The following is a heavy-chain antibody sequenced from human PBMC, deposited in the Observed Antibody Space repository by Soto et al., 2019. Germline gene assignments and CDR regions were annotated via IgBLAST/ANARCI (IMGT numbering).Heavy chain of an antibody. J-gene: IGHJ6*02. CDR2: IDPSDSYT. CDR1: GYSFTSYW. Sequence: SLKISCKGSGYSFTSYWISWVRQMPGKGLEWMGRIDPSDSYTNYSPSFQGHVTISADKSISTAYLQWSSLKASDTAMYYCARLGDIVLVPAAPPGYYYGMDVWGQGTTVTVSS. D-gene: IGHD2-2*01. V-gene: IGHV5-10-1*01. CDR3: ARLGDIVLVPAAPPGYYYGMDV.